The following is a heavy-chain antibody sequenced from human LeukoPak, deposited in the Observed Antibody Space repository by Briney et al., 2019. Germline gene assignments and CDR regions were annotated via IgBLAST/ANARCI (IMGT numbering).Heavy chain of an antibody. D-gene: IGHD4-17*01. CDR1: VGSPCSFY. V-gene: IGHV4-4*07. J-gene: IGHJ6*03. Sequence: SESLCLTPTVSVGSPCSFYGSWIRETAGKGVEWSGRVDTSGSTNYNPSLKSRVTMSVDTSKNQFSLKLSSVTAADTAVYYCARVKTTVTPYYYYMDVWGKGTTVTVSS. CDR3: ARVKTTVTPYYYYMDV. CDR2: VDTSGST.